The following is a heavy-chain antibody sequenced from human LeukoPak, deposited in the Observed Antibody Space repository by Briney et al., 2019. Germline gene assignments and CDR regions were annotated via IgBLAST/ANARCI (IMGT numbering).Heavy chain of an antibody. J-gene: IGHJ4*02. D-gene: IGHD1-26*01. CDR3: ARDGPSGSYYFDY. CDR1: GGTFSSYA. CDR2: IIPIFGTA. Sequence: ASVKVSCKASGGTFSSYAISWVRQAPGQGLGWMGGIIPIFGTANYAQKFQGRVTITTDESTSTAYMELSSLRSEDTAVYYCARDGPSGSYYFDYWGQGTLVTVSS. V-gene: IGHV1-69*05.